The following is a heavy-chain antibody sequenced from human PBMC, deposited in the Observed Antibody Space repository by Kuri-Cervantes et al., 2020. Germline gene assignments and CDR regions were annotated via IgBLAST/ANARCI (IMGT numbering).Heavy chain of an antibody. J-gene: IGHJ6*02. CDR3: ARESSYYYGLGSYKYYYGMDV. D-gene: IGHD3-10*01. CDR1: GGSISSGDYY. CDR2: IYYSGST. V-gene: IGHV4-30-4*01. Sequence: LRLSCTVSGGSISSGDYYWSWIRQPPGKGLEWIGYIYYSGSTYYNPSLKSRVTISVDTSKNQFFLKLSSVTAADTAVYYCARESSYYYGLGSYKYYYGMDVWGQGTTVTVSS.